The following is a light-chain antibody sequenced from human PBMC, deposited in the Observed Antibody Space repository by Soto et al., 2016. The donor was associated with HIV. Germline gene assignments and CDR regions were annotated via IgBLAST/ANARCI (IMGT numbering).Light chain of an antibody. CDR2: AAS. J-gene: IGKJ4*01. CDR3: QQSYDTPYT. CDR1: QGISSW. V-gene: IGKV1D-16*01. Sequence: DIQMTQSPSSLSASVGDRVTITCRASQGISSWLAWYQQKPEKVPKSLIYAASSLQSGVPSRFSGSGSGTDFTLTISSLQPEDFATYYCQQSYDTPYTFGGGTKVEIK.